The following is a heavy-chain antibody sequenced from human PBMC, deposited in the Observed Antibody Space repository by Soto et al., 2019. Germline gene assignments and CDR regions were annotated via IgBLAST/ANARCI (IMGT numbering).Heavy chain of an antibody. J-gene: IGHJ4*02. Sequence: GGSLRLSCAASGFTFSSYAMCWVRQAPGKGLEWVSSISVSGDRTFYADSVKGRFTISRDNSRNTLHLQMNSLRAEDTAVYYCATYRDGDYAPPYDSWGQGTLVTVSS. CDR1: GFTFSSYA. V-gene: IGHV3-23*01. CDR2: ISVSGDRT. CDR3: ATYRDGDYAPPYDS. D-gene: IGHD4-17*01.